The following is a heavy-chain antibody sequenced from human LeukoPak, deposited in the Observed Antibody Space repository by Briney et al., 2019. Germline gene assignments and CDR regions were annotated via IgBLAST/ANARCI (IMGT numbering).Heavy chain of an antibody. Sequence: GASVKVSCKASGGTFSSYAISWVRQAPGQGLEWMGGIIPIFGTANYAQKFQGRVTITADKSTSTACMELSSLRSEDTAVYYCASCAPDTAMVDYYFDYWGQGTLVTVSS. CDR3: ASCAPDTAMVDYYFDY. CDR1: GGTFSSYA. J-gene: IGHJ4*02. D-gene: IGHD5-18*01. V-gene: IGHV1-69*06. CDR2: IIPIFGTA.